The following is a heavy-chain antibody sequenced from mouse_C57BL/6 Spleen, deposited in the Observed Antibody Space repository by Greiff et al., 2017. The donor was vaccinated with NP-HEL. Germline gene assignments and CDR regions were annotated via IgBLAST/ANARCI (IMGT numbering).Heavy chain of an antibody. CDR2: INPSTGGT. CDR3: ARGGRGNYYAMDY. CDR1: GYSFTGYY. Sequence: VQLQQSGPELVKPGASVKISCKASGYSFTGYYMNWVKQSPEKSLEWIGEINPSTGGTTYNQKFKAKATLTVDKSSSTAYMQLKSLTSEDSAVYYCARGGRGNYYAMDYWGQGTSVTVSS. J-gene: IGHJ4*01. V-gene: IGHV1-42*01. D-gene: IGHD1-1*02.